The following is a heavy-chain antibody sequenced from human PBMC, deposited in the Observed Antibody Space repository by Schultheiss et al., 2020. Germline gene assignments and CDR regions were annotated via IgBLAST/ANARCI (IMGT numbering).Heavy chain of an antibody. Sequence: SQTLSLTCTVSGGSISSSSYYWGWIRQPPGKGLEWIGSIYYSGSTYYNPSLKSRVTISVDTSKNQFSLKLSSVTAADTAVYYCARQSKVWYYDSSGYSDYWGQGTLVTVS. CDR3: ARQSKVWYYDSSGYSDY. V-gene: IGHV4-39*01. J-gene: IGHJ4*02. CDR1: GGSISSSSYY. CDR2: IYYSGST. D-gene: IGHD3-22*01.